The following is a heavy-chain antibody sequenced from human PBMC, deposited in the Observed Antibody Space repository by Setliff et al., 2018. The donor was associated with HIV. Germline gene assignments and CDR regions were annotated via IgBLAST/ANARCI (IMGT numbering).Heavy chain of an antibody. D-gene: IGHD6-19*01. V-gene: IGHV4-39*07. Sequence: PSETLSLTCSVTGASTSDNIYYWGWIRHSPGKGLEWIASAHYSGAIFYNPSLKSRITMSIDTSQNQFSLKLSSVTAADTAVYYCARSLLPSITVAGTIGYWGQGSLVTVSS. CDR1: GASTSDNIYY. CDR3: ARSLLPSITVAGTIGY. CDR2: AHYSGAI. J-gene: IGHJ4*02.